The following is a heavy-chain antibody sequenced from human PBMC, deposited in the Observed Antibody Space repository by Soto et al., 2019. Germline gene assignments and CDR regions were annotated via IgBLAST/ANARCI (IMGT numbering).Heavy chain of an antibody. CDR3: ARGPVTQTSFIDH. J-gene: IGHJ4*02. Sequence: VGSLRLSCEASGFTFSSYPMHWVRQAPGKGLEWVTVISYDGGNQYYADSVKGRFTISRDNSKDTLYLQMHSLRSDDTAVYFCARGPVTQTSFIDHWGQGTLVTVS. CDR1: GFTFSSYP. CDR2: ISYDGGNQ. D-gene: IGHD4-4*01. V-gene: IGHV3-30-3*01.